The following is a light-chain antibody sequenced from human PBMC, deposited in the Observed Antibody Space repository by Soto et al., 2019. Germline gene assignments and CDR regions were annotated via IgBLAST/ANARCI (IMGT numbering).Light chain of an antibody. V-gene: IGLV2-14*01. CDR3: SSYTSSSTLV. J-gene: IGLJ2*01. Sequence: QSALTQPASVSGSPGQSITISCTGTSSDVGGYNYVSWYQQHPGKAPKLMIYHVINRPSGVSNRFSGSKSGNTASLTISGLQAEDEADYYCSSYTSSSTLVFGGGTKVTVL. CDR2: HVI. CDR1: SSDVGGYNY.